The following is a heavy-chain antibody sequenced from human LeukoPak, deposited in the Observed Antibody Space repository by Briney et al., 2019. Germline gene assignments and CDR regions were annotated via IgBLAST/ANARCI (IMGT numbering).Heavy chain of an antibody. CDR3: ARDANYCSSTSCYGDYYYGMDV. V-gene: IGHV3-21*01. CDR2: ISSSSSYI. D-gene: IGHD2-2*01. J-gene: IGHJ6*02. CDR1: GFTFRSFA. Sequence: GGSLRLSCAASGFTFRSFAMSWVRQAPGKGLEWVSSISSSSSYIYYADSVKGRFTISRDNAKNSLYLQMNSLRAEDTAVYYCARDANYCSSTSCYGDYYYGMDVWGQGTTVTVSS.